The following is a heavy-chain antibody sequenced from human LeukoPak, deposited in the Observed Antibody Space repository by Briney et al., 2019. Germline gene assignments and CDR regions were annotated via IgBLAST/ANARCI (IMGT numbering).Heavy chain of an antibody. D-gene: IGHD1-26*01. CDR2: IKKDGSEK. CDR1: GFTFSSYC. Sequence: GGSLRLSCAASGFTFSSYCMSWVRQAPGKGLEWVANIKKDGSEKYYVDSVRGRFTISRDNARNSLYLQMNSLRAEDTAVYYCASPAWEPLDRWGQGTLVTVSS. J-gene: IGHJ5*02. CDR3: ASPAWEPLDR. V-gene: IGHV3-7*01.